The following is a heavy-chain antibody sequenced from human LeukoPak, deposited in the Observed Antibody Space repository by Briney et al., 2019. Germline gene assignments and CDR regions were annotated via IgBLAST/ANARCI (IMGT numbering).Heavy chain of an antibody. J-gene: IGHJ4*02. CDR2: IYSGGST. V-gene: IGHV3-53*01. D-gene: IGHD3-10*01. CDR1: GFTVSSNY. CDR3: ARAVRYYYGSGSSVNPYYFDY. Sequence: GGSLRLSCAASGFTVSSNYMSWVRQAPGKGLEWVSVIYSGGSTYYADSVKGRFTISRDNSKNTLYLQMNSVRAEDTAVYYCARAVRYYYGSGSSVNPYYFDYWGQGTLVTVSS.